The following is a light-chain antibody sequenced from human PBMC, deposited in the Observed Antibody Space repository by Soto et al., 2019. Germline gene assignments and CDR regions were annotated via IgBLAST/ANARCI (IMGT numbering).Light chain of an antibody. CDR1: HDVSRN. CDR3: QQYNSMLS. Sequence: DIQMTQSPSSLSASEGDRVTITCQSSHDVSRNLNWFKQKPGEAPQLLSYDASNLERGVPSRFKGTGSGTDFTLTISSLQPEDVATYYCQQYNSMLSFGGGTEVEIK. CDR2: DAS. V-gene: IGKV1-33*01. J-gene: IGKJ4*01.